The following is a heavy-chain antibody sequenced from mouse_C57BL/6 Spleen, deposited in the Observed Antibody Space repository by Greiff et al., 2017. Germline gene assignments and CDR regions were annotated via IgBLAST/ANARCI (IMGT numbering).Heavy chain of an antibody. CDR1: GYAFSSSW. CDR3: ARNRRYGSSYFFDY. CDR2: IYPGDGDT. Sequence: QVQLKQSGPELVKPGASVKISCKASGYAFSSSWMNWVKQRPGKGLEWIGRIYPGDGDTNYNGKFKGKATLTADKSSSTAYMPLSSLTSEDSAVYFCARNRRYGSSYFFDYWGQGTTLTVSS. D-gene: IGHD1-1*01. V-gene: IGHV1-82*01. J-gene: IGHJ2*01.